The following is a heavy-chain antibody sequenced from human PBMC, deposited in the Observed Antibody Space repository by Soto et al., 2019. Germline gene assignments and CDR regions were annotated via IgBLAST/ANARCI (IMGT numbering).Heavy chain of an antibody. CDR3: ARDSNWSSDY. V-gene: IGHV3-48*02. Sequence: EVQLVESGGGLVQPGGSLRLSCAASGFTFSGYNINWIRQAPGKGLEWVSCIKRDSSGIWYADSVKGRFTMSRDNAKNSLHLQMNSLRDEDTAVYFCARDSNWSSDYWGQGTLVAVSS. CDR2: IKRDSSGI. CDR1: GFTFSGYN. J-gene: IGHJ4*02. D-gene: IGHD1-1*01.